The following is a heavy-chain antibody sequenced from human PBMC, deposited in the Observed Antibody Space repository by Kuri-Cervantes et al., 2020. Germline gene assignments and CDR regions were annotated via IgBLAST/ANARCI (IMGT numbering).Heavy chain of an antibody. Sequence: LSLTCAASGFTFSSYAMHWVRQAPGKGLEWVAVISYDGSNKYYADSVKGRFTISRDNSKNTLYLQMNSLRAEDTAVYYCARVLYSSGWYGNDYWGQGTLVTVSS. V-gene: IGHV3-30-3*01. J-gene: IGHJ4*02. CDR2: ISYDGSNK. CDR3: ARVLYSSGWYGNDY. D-gene: IGHD6-19*01. CDR1: GFTFSSYA.